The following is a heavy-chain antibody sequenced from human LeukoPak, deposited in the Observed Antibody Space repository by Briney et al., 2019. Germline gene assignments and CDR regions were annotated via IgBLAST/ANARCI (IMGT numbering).Heavy chain of an antibody. D-gene: IGHD5-18*01. CDR3: ARDAVDTANAV. J-gene: IGHJ6*02. CDR2: ISWNSGSI. CDR1: GFTFDDYA. Sequence: PGGSLRLSCAASGFTFDDYAMHWVRQAPGKGLEWVSGISWNSGSIGYADSVKGRFTISRDNAKNSLYLQMNSLRAEDTAVYYCARDAVDTANAVWGQGTTVTVSS. V-gene: IGHV3-9*01.